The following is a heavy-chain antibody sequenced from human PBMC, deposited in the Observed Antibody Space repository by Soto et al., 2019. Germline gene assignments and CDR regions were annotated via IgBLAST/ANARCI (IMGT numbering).Heavy chain of an antibody. CDR3: VRTIAVGGPDAFDM. V-gene: IGHV3-30-3*01. CDR2: ILSDGSKQ. J-gene: IGHJ3*02. Sequence: GGSLRLSCAASRFTFSYYAMHWIRQAPGKGLEWVAVILSDGSKQYYAESVKGRFTISRDNSKSTLYLQMNSLRVEDTAVYYWVRTIAVGGPDAFDMWGQGTMVTVSS. CDR1: RFTFSYYA. D-gene: IGHD6-19*01.